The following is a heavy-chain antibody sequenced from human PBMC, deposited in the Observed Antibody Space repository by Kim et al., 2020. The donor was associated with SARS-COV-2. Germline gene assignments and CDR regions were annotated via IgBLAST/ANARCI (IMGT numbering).Heavy chain of an antibody. D-gene: IGHD1-1*01. CDR3: ARDRELERRGYFDY. CDR2: IWYDGSNK. CDR1: GFTFSSYG. Sequence: GGSLRLSCAASGFTFSSYGMHWVRQAPGKGLEWVAVIWYDGSNKYYADSVKGRFTISRDNSKNTLYLQMNSLRAEDTAVYYCARDRELERRGYFDYWGQGTLVTVSS. V-gene: IGHV3-33*01. J-gene: IGHJ4*02.